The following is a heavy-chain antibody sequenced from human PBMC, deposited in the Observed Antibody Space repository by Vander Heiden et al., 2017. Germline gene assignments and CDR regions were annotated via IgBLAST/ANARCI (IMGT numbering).Heavy chain of an antibody. CDR1: GFTFSSDS. Sequence: EVQLVESGGGLVKPGGSLRLSCAASGFTFSSDSRNGGSQAAGRGLEWVSSISRSSSYIYYADSVKGRVTISRDNAKNSLYRQMNSLRAEDTAVYYCARDSGYDLGNDYWGQGTLVTVSS. V-gene: IGHV3-21*01. CDR2: ISRSSSYI. D-gene: IGHD5-12*01. J-gene: IGHJ4*02. CDR3: ARDSGYDLGNDY.